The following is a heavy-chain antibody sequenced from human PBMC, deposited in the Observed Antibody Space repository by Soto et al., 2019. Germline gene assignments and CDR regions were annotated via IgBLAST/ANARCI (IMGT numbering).Heavy chain of an antibody. CDR1: GFTFSDHY. Sequence: GGSLRLSCAASGFTFSDHYMDWVRQAPGKGLEWVGRTRNKGNSYTTEYAASVKGRFTISRDDSKNSLYLQMNSLKTEDTAVYYCARRWPEGGDAFDIWGQGTMVTVSS. D-gene: IGHD3-16*01. CDR2: TRNKGNSYTT. CDR3: ARRWPEGGDAFDI. J-gene: IGHJ3*02. V-gene: IGHV3-72*01.